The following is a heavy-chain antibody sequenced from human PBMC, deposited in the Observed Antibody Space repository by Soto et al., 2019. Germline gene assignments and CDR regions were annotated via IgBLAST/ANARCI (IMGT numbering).Heavy chain of an antibody. V-gene: IGHV1-3*01. J-gene: IGHJ6*02. Sequence: QVQLVQSGAEVKKPGASVKVSCKASGYTFTSYAMHWVRQAPGQRLEWMGWINAGNGNTKYSQKFQGRVTITRDTSASTADMELSSLRSEDTAVYYCARVRISGWGYGMDVWGQGTTVTVSS. D-gene: IGHD3-10*01. CDR2: INAGNGNT. CDR1: GYTFTSYA. CDR3: ARVRISGWGYGMDV.